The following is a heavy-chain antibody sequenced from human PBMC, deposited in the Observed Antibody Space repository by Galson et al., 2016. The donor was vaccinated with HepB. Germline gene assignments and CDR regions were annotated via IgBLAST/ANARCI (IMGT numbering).Heavy chain of an antibody. CDR2: INSDGSST. J-gene: IGHJ4*02. CDR1: RFTFSSYW. D-gene: IGHD3-9*01. CDR3: ARGTVQHFDWLSYFDS. V-gene: IGHV3-74*01. Sequence: SLRLSCAASRFTFSSYWMHWVRQAPGKGLVWVSRINSDGSSTSYADSVKGRFTVSRDNAKNTLYLQMNSLRAEETAVYYCARGTVQHFDWLSYFDSWGQGTLVTVSS.